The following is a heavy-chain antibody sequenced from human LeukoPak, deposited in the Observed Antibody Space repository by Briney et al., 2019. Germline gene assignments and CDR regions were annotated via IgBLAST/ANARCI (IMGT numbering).Heavy chain of an antibody. D-gene: IGHD3-22*01. CDR3: ARDYYYDSSGWFDP. Sequence: GGSLRLSCAASGFTVSSNYMSWVRQAPGKGLEWVSVIYSGGSTYYADSVKGRFTISRDNAKNSLYLQMNSLRAEDTAVYYCARDYYYDSSGWFDPWGQGTLVTVSS. V-gene: IGHV3-53*01. J-gene: IGHJ5*02. CDR2: IYSGGST. CDR1: GFTVSSNY.